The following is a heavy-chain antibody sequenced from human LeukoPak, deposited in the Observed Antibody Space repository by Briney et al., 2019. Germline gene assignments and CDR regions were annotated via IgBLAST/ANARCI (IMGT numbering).Heavy chain of an antibody. Sequence: SETLTLPCSLSGHPKWISSALGRWIRQPPGKGLEWIGSIYYSGSTYYNPSLKSRITMFVDTSKNQFSLNMRSVTAADTAVYYCARGLWVMVILACKALYLYYGMDIWGQGTTVTVSS. J-gene: IGHJ6*02. CDR3: ARGLWVMVILACKALYLYYGMDI. V-gene: IGHV4-39*01. D-gene: IGHD2-21*01. CDR1: GHPKWISSAL. CDR2: IYYSGST.